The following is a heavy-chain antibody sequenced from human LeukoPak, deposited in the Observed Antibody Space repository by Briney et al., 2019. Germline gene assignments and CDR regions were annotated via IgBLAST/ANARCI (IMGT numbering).Heavy chain of an antibody. D-gene: IGHD6-13*01. J-gene: IGHJ4*02. CDR2: IIPIFGTA. CDR3: ARETRGVPGAIAAVKGFDY. V-gene: IGHV1-69*06. Sequence: SVKVFCKASGGTFSSYAISWVRQAPGQGLEWMGGIIPIFGTANYAQKFQGRVTITADKSTSTAYMELSSLRSEDTAVYYCARETRGVPGAIAAVKGFDYWGQGTLVTVSS. CDR1: GGTFSSYA.